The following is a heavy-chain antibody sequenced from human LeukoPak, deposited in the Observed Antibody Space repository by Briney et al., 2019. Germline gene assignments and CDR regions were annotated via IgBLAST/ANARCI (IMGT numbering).Heavy chain of an antibody. CDR3: AGVSHGDAFDI. J-gene: IGHJ3*02. V-gene: IGHV3-21*04. CDR1: GFTFSSYS. Sequence: PGGSLRLSCAASGFTFSSYSMNWVRQAPGKGLEWVSSISSSSSYIYYADSVKGRFTISRDNSKNTLYVQMNSLRTEDTAVYYCAGVSHGDAFDIWGQGTMATVSS. CDR2: ISSSSSYI.